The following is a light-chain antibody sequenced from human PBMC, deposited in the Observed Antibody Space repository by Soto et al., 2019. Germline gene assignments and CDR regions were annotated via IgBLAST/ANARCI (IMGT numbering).Light chain of an antibody. CDR2: GAS. CDR1: QSVNAN. J-gene: IGKJ1*01. V-gene: IGKV3-15*01. CDR3: QQYNTWLWT. Sequence: EVVMTQSPATLSVSPGERATLSCRASQSVNANLAWYQQKPGQAPRLLIHGASNRATGIPARFSGSGFGTEFTLTISSLQSEDFAVYYCQQYNTWLWTFGQETKVEI.